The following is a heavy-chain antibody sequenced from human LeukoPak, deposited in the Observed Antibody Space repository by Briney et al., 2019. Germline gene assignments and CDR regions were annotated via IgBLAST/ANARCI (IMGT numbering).Heavy chain of an antibody. CDR2: IIPILGIA. CDR1: GGTFSSYA. J-gene: IGHJ3*02. D-gene: IGHD3-3*01. Sequence: SVKVSCKASGGTFSSYAISWVRPAPGQGLEWMGRIIPILGIANYAQKFQGRVTITADKSTSTAYMELSSLRSEDTAVYYCARATRFLEWPYAFDIWGQGTMVTVSS. CDR3: ARATRFLEWPYAFDI. V-gene: IGHV1-69*04.